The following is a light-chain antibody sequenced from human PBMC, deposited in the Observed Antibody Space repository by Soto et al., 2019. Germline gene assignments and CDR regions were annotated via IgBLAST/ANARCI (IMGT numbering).Light chain of an antibody. CDR2: KVS. V-gene: IGKV2-30*01. Sequence: DVVMTQSPLSLPVTLGQTASISCRSSQSLVFSDGNTFLNWFHQRPGQPPRRLIYKVSNRDSGVPDRFSGSGSGTDFTLKISRVEAEDVGVDYCMQGTHWPGTFGQGTKLEIK. CDR1: QSLVFSDGNTF. CDR3: MQGTHWPGT. J-gene: IGKJ2*01.